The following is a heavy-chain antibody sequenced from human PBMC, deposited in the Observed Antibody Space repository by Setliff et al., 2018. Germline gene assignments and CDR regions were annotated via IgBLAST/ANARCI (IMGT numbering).Heavy chain of an antibody. CDR2: ISYDGNKI. CDR3: TRGAISGHDLGSPY. Sequence: SCKASGYTFTRYYMYWVRQAPGQGLEWVALISYDGNKIYYADSVRGRFTISRDTSKNTVFLQMNSLRPDDTAVYYCTRGAISGHDLGSPYWGQGTLVTVSS. CDR1: GYTFTRYY. D-gene: IGHD5-12*01. J-gene: IGHJ4*02. V-gene: IGHV3-30-3*01.